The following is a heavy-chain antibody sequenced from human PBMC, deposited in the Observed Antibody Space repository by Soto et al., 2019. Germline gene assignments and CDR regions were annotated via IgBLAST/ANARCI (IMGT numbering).Heavy chain of an antibody. CDR3: ARGDYAKAFDI. CDR2: IYYSGST. Sequence: PSETLSLTCTVSGGSISSSSYYWGWIRQPPGKGLEWIGSIYYSGSTYYNPSLKSRVTISVDTSKNQFSLKLSSVTAVDTAVYYCARGDYAKAFDIWGQGTTVTVSS. CDR1: GGSISSSSYY. V-gene: IGHV4-39*07. J-gene: IGHJ3*02. D-gene: IGHD2-2*01.